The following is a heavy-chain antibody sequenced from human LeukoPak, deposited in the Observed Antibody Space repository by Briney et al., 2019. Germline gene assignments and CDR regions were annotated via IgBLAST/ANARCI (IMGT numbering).Heavy chain of an antibody. Sequence: GGSLRLSCAASGFTFSSYAMHWVRQAPGKGLEWVTVISYDGSNKYYADSVKGRFTISRDNSKNTLYLQMNSLRAEDTAVYYCARDEGVYYDILTGYSHWGQGTLVTVSS. D-gene: IGHD3-9*01. J-gene: IGHJ4*02. CDR3: ARDEGVYYDILTGYSH. V-gene: IGHV3-30-3*01. CDR2: ISYDGSNK. CDR1: GFTFSSYA.